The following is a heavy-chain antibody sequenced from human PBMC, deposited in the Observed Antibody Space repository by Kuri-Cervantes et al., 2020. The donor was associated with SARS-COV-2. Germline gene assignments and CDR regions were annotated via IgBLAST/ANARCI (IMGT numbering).Heavy chain of an antibody. D-gene: IGHD4-17*01. CDR2: IIPFFGTP. Sequence: SVKVSCKASGATFSTYGFSWVRQAPGQGLEWMGGIIPFFGTPNYAQKFEGRVTITADESTSTAYMEMSSLRFEDTAVYFCARDVGYGDYESFDYWGQGTLVTVSS. J-gene: IGHJ4*02. CDR1: GATFSTYG. V-gene: IGHV1-69*13. CDR3: ARDVGYGDYESFDY.